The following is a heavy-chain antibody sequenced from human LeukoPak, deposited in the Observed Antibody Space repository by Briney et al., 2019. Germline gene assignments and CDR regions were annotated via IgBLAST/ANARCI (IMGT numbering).Heavy chain of an antibody. CDR1: GGTFSSYA. J-gene: IGHJ3*02. CDR2: IIPIFGTA. CDR3: ARDGYCGGGSCHDAFDI. V-gene: IGHV1-69*13. D-gene: IGHD2-15*01. Sequence: ASVKVSCKASGGTFSSYAISWVRQAPGQGLEWMGGIIPIFGTANYAQKFQGRVTITADESTSTAYMELSSLRSEDTAVYYCARDGYCGGGSCHDAFDIWGQGTMVTVSS.